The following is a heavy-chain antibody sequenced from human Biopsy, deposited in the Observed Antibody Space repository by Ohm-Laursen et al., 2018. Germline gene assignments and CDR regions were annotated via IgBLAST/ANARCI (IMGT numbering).Heavy chain of an antibody. J-gene: IGHJ4*02. D-gene: IGHD6-19*01. Sequence: SDTLSLTCTVSGGSISSYYWNWIRQPPGKGLEWVGYIYYSGSTNYNPSLKNRVTMSVDTSKNQFYLKLYSVTAADTAVYYCARGRRTSGWPYFDNWGQGALVIVSP. CDR1: GGSISSYY. CDR2: IYYSGST. V-gene: IGHV4-59*07. CDR3: ARGRRTSGWPYFDN.